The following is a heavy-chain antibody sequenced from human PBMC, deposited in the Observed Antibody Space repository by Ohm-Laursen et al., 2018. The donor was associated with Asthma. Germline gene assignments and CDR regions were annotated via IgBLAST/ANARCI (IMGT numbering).Heavy chain of an antibody. CDR3: ARVGISNWGYYYYYGMDV. D-gene: IGHD7-27*01. CDR2: IIPIFGTA. Sequence: GSSVKVSCKASGGTFSSYAISWVRQAPGQGLEWMGGIIPIFGTANYAQKFQGRVTITADESTSTAYMELSSLRSEDTAVYYCARVGISNWGYYYYYGMDVWGQGTTVTVSS. CDR1: GGTFSSYA. V-gene: IGHV1-69*01. J-gene: IGHJ6*02.